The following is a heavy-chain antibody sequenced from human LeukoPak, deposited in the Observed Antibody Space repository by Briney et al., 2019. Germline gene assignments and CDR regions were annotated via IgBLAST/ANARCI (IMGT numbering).Heavy chain of an antibody. J-gene: IGHJ6*04. CDR1: GGSFSGYY. D-gene: IGHD3-10*01. CDR3: ARGSSGSGSYYNPYGMDV. CDR2: IYHSGST. V-gene: IGHV4-34*01. Sequence: SETLSLTCAVYGGSFSGYYWSCIRQPPGRGLECVGEIYHSGSTNYNPSLKSRVTISVDTSKNQFSLKLSSVTAADTAVYYCARGSSGSGSYYNPYGMDVWGKGTTVTVSS.